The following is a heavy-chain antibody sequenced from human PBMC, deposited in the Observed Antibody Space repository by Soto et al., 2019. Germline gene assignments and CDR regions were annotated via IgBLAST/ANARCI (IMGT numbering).Heavy chain of an antibody. Sequence: QVQLVEPGGGVVQPGRSLRLSCAASGFTFSSYGMHWVRQAPGKGLEWVAVISYDGSNKYYADSVKGRFTISRDNSKNTLYLQMNSLRAEDTAVYYCAKAGGYCSGGSCYPRFDPWGQGTLVTVSS. V-gene: IGHV3-30*18. CDR2: ISYDGSNK. CDR1: GFTFSSYG. CDR3: AKAGGYCSGGSCYPRFDP. D-gene: IGHD2-15*01. J-gene: IGHJ5*02.